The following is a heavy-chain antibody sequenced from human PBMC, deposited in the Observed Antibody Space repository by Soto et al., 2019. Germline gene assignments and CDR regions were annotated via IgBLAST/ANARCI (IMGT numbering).Heavy chain of an antibody. V-gene: IGHV1-18*01. J-gene: IGHJ6*02. D-gene: IGHD2-8*01. CDR1: GYTFARNA. CDR2: ISGYNGDT. Sequence: ASVKVSCKASGYTFARNASWWVRQAPGQGLEWMGWISGYNGDTNYAQKFQGRVSMTIDTSTTTAYMELRSLTSDDTAVYYCAKNGQPPYYYYGLDVWGQGTKVTVSS. CDR3: AKNGQPPYYYYGLDV.